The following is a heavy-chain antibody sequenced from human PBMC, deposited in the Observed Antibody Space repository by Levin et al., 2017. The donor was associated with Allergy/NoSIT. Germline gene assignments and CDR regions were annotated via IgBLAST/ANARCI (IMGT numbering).Heavy chain of an antibody. CDR3: ARHCQTYNYGLGWFDP. D-gene: IGHD3-16*01. CDR1: GASISSNNYY. J-gene: IGHJ5*02. Sequence: SQTLSLTCTVSGASISSNNYYWGWIRQSPGNGLEWIGSIFNSGNTYYNPSLKSRLTISIDMARNEFSLRLSSVTAADTAVYYCARHCQTYNYGLGWFDPWGQGTLVTVSS. CDR2: IFNSGNT. V-gene: IGHV4-39*01.